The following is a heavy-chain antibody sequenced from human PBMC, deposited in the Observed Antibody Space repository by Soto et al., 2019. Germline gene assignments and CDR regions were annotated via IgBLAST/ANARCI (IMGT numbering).Heavy chain of an antibody. CDR1: GGTFSSYA. CDR3: ARGDFWSGYYRIYYYYGMDV. CDR2: IIPIFGTA. Sequence: SVKVSCKASGGTFSSYAISWVRQAPGQGLEWMGGIIPIFGTANYAQKFQGRVTITADESTSTAYMELSSLRSEDTAVYYCARGDFWSGYYRIYYYYGMDVWGQGTTVTVSS. V-gene: IGHV1-69*13. D-gene: IGHD3-3*01. J-gene: IGHJ6*02.